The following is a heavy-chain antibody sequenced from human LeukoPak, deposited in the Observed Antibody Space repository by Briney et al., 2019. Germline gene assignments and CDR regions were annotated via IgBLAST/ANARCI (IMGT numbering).Heavy chain of an antibody. J-gene: IGHJ4*02. CDR1: GGSISSSSYY. CDR2: IYYSGST. Sequence: PSETLSLTCTVSGGSISSSSYYWGWIRQPPGKGLEWIGSIYYSGSTYYNPSLKSRVTISVDTSKNQFSLKLSSVTAADTAVYYCASPVLIAAAGSFDYWGQGTLVNVSS. CDR3: ASPVLIAAAGSFDY. D-gene: IGHD6-13*01. V-gene: IGHV4-39*01.